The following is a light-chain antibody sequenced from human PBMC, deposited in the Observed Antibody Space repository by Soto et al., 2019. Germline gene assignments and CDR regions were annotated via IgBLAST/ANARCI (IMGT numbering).Light chain of an antibody. J-gene: IGKJ4*01. Sequence: EIVLTQSPATLSMSPGESATLSCRASQSIGTSLAWYQHRPGQPPGLLIYDAFNRATGIPARFSGGGSGTDFTLTISSLEPEDFAVYYCQQRASWPPFTFGGGTKVDIK. CDR1: QSIGTS. CDR2: DAF. CDR3: QQRASWPPFT. V-gene: IGKV3-11*01.